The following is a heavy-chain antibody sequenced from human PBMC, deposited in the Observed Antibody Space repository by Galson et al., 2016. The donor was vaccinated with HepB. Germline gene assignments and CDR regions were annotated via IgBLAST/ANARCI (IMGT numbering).Heavy chain of an antibody. CDR1: DDSISNYY. CDR2: IHYSGSS. V-gene: IGHV4-59*01. J-gene: IGHJ3*02. Sequence: SETLSLTCTVSDDSISNYYWNWIRQPPGKGLEWIGYIHYSGSSKCNPPLKSRVTMSVDTSKNQFSLRLSSVTAADTAVDYCARWGTYSEKHAFDIWGQGTMVTVSS. CDR3: ARWGTYSEKHAFDI. D-gene: IGHD3-16*01.